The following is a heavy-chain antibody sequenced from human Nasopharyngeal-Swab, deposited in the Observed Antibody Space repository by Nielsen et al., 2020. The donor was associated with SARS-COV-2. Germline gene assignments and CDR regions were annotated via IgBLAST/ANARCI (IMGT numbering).Heavy chain of an antibody. Sequence: SLKISCAASGFTFDDYAMHWVRQAPGKGLEWVSGISWNSGSIGYADSVKGRFTISRDNAKNSLYLQMNSLRAEDTALYYCAKVGGWGDYWGQGTLVIVSS. CDR2: ISWNSGSI. D-gene: IGHD6-19*01. CDR3: AKVGGWGDY. J-gene: IGHJ4*02. CDR1: GFTFDDYA. V-gene: IGHV3-9*01.